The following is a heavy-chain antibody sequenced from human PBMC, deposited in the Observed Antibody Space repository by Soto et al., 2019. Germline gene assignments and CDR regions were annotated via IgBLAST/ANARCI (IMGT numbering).Heavy chain of an antibody. V-gene: IGHV3-23*01. CDR3: AKGKSTGDIDWFDS. D-gene: IGHD3-10*01. CDR1: GFTLQNYA. J-gene: IGHJ5*01. CDR2: LIGGHYGT. Sequence: GGSLRLSCTASGFTLQNYAMAWVRQAPGKGLEWVSTLIGGHYGTAYSYSVKGRFTVSRDNSKNCLYLQMNSLGVEDTAMYFCAKGKSTGDIDWFDSWGQGSLGTLAS.